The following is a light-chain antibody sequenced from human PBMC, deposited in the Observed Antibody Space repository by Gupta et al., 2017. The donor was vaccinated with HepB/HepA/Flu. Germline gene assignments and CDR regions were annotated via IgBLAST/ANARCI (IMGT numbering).Light chain of an antibody. CDR1: TSDIGLYTY. J-gene: IGLJ1*01. CDR2: DVV. V-gene: IGLV2-11*01. Sequence: QSDLSQPRSVSGSPGQSVTISCSGTTSDIGLYTYISWFQHRPGELPKLLIYDVVKRPSGVPGRFSGSKSGVTASLTISGLQSDDEADYYCSSYAGFNTYVFGSGTTVTVL. CDR3: SSYAGFNTYV.